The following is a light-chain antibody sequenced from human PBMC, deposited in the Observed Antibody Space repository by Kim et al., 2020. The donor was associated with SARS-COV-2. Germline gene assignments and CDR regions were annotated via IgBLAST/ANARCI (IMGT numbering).Light chain of an antibody. CDR1: QDVSNS. J-gene: IGKJ1*01. CDR2: GAS. Sequence: ASVGDRVTITCRASQDVSNSLAWFQQKPGKAPKSLIYGASSLQSGVPSKFSGSGSGTDFTLTISSLRPEDFATYYCQQYKTYPWTFGQGTKVDIK. CDR3: QQYKTYPWT. V-gene: IGKV1-16*02.